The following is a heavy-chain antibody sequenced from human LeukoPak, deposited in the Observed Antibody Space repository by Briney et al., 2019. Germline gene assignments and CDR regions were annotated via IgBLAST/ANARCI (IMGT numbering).Heavy chain of an antibody. J-gene: IGHJ4*02. CDR2: IYHSGST. CDR1: GGSTSSGGYY. Sequence: ASETLSLTCTVSGGSTSSGGYYWSWIRQPPGKGLEWIGYIYHSGSTYYNPSLKSRVTISVDRSKNQFSLKLSSVTAADTAVYYCARSRIAALGYFDYWGQGTLVTVSS. CDR3: ARSRIAALGYFDY. D-gene: IGHD6-13*01. V-gene: IGHV4-30-2*01.